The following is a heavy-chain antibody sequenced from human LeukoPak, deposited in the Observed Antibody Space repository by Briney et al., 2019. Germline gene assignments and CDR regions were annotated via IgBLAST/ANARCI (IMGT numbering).Heavy chain of an antibody. V-gene: IGHV1-8*01. Sequence: ASVKVSCKASGYTFTSYDINWVRQATGQGLEWMGWMNPNSGNTGYAQKFQGRVTMTRNTSISTAYRELSSLRSEDTAVYYCARVKIYNWNVAYFDYWGQGTLVTVSS. CDR3: ARVKIYNWNVAYFDY. J-gene: IGHJ4*02. D-gene: IGHD1-20*01. CDR1: GYTFTSYD. CDR2: MNPNSGNT.